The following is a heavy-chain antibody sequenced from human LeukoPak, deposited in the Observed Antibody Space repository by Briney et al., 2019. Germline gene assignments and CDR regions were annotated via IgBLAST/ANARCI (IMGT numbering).Heavy chain of an antibody. CDR3: ARHPHDYGDYVPPNFDY. J-gene: IGHJ4*02. CDR1: GASFSAYY. Sequence: PSETLSLTCTVHGASFSAYYWSWIRQPPGTGLEWIGEINHSGSTNYNPSLKSRVTISVDTSKNQFSLKLSSVTAADTAVYYCARHPHDYGDYVPPNFDYWGQGTLVTVSS. D-gene: IGHD4-17*01. CDR2: INHSGST. V-gene: IGHV4-34*01.